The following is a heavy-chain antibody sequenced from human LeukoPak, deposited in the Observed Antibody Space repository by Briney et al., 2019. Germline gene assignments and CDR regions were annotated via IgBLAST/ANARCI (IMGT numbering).Heavy chain of an antibody. CDR3: ARSVEGYCSGGSCYSYYYYMDV. CDR2: IYISGSGST. D-gene: IGHD2-15*01. CDR1: GGSISSYY. V-gene: IGHV4-4*07. J-gene: IGHJ6*03. Sequence: SETLSLTCTVSGGSISSYYWSWIRQPAGKGLEWIGRIYISGSGSTNYNPSLKSRVTMSVDTSKNQFSLKLSSVTAADTAVYYCARSVEGYCSGGSCYSYYYYMDVWGKGTTVTVSS.